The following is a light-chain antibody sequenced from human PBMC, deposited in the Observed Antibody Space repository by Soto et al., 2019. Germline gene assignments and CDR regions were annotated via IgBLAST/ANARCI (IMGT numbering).Light chain of an antibody. CDR3: QTADTSLSVV. CDR2: GNT. V-gene: IGLV1-40*01. J-gene: IGLJ2*01. CDR1: SSNIGAGYG. Sequence: QAVVTQPPSVSGAPGQRVTISCTGISSNIGAGYGVHWYQQLPGAAPKLLIYGNTNRPSGVPDRISGSQSGTSASLAITGLQSEDEADYYCQTADTSLSVVFGGGTKLTVL.